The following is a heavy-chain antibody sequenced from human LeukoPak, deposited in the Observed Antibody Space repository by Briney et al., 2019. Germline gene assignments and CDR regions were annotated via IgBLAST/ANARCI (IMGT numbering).Heavy chain of an antibody. CDR1: GDSISSSSYS. CDR3: ASLAGPKYSYDY. D-gene: IGHD5-18*01. CDR2: IYYSGST. V-gene: IGHV4-61*05. Sequence: SETLSLTCTVSGDSISSSSYSWSWIRQPPGKGLEWIGYIYYSGSTNYNPSLKSRVTISVDTSKNQFSLKLSSVTAADTAVYHCASLAGPKYSYDYWGQGTLVTVSS. J-gene: IGHJ4*02.